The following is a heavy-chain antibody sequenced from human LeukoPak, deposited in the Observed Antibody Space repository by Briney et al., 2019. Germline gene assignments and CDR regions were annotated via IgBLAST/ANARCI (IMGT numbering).Heavy chain of an antibody. J-gene: IGHJ4*02. V-gene: IGHV4-30-4*01. CDR3: ARGGLRFLEWLPPRFDY. Sequence: SETLSLTCTVSGGSISSGDYYWSWIRQPPGKGLEWIGYIYYSGSTYYNPSLKSRVSISVDTSKNQFSLKLSSVTAADTAVYYCARGGLRFLEWLPPRFDYWGQGTLVTVSS. CDR1: GGSISSGDYY. D-gene: IGHD3-3*01. CDR2: IYYSGST.